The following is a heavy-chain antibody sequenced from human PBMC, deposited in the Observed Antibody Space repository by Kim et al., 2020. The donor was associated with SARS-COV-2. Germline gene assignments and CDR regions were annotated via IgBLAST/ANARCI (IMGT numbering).Heavy chain of an antibody. CDR3: TPEMVVRGDTGISGVEYGMDV. CDR1: GFTFSNAW. J-gene: IGHJ6*02. CDR2: IKSKTDGGTT. Sequence: GGSLRLSCAASGFTFSNAWMSWVRQAPGKGLEWVGRIKSKTDGGTTDYAAPVKGRFTISRDDSKNTLYLQMNSLKTEDTAVYYCTPEMVVRGDTGISGVEYGMDVWGQGTTVTVSS. V-gene: IGHV3-15*01. D-gene: IGHD3-10*01.